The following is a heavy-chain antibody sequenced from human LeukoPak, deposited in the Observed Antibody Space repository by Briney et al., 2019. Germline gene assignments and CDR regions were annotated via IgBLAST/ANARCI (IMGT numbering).Heavy chain of an antibody. Sequence: GGSLRLSCAASGITFINHAMDWVRQAPGKGLEWVAVISYDGSNTYYADSVKGRFTISRDNSKSTLYLQMNSLRLEDTAVYYCARNPGVGSSWYRLHYWGQGTLVTVSS. CDR3: ARNPGVGSSWYRLHY. CDR2: ISYDGSNT. D-gene: IGHD6-13*01. V-gene: IGHV3-30-3*01. CDR1: GITFINHA. J-gene: IGHJ4*02.